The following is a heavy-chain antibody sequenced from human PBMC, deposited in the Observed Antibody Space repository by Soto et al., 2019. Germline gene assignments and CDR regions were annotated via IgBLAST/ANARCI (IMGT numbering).Heavy chain of an antibody. CDR3: VRNLASGGTYYFDY. D-gene: IGHD2-15*01. J-gene: IGHJ4*02. V-gene: IGHV3-72*01. CDR2: VRNKANSYTT. CDR1: GFTFSDHY. Sequence: GGSLRLSCAASGFTFSDHYMDWVRQAPGKGLEWIGRVRNKANSYTTEYAASVRGRFTVSRDDSKNSLYLQMNSLKTEDTAMYYCVRNLASGGTYYFDYWAQGTLVTGSS.